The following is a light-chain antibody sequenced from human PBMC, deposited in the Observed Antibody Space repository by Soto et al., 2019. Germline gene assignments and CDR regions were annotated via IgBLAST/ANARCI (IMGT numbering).Light chain of an antibody. CDR2: GTS. CDR1: QSVSRTY. J-gene: IGKJ2*01. V-gene: IGKV3-20*01. CDR3: QQYGISLYT. Sequence: EIVLTQSPGTLSLSPGERATLSCRASQSVSRTYLAWYQQRPGQAPRLLIYGTSSRATGIPDRFSGSGSGTDFTLTISRLEPEDFAVYYCQQYGISLYTFGQGTKLEIK.